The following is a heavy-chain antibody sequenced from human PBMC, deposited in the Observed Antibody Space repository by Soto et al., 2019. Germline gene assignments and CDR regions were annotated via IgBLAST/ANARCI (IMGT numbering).Heavy chain of an antibody. V-gene: IGHV4-59*08. J-gene: IGHJ6*02. CDR1: GGSISSYY. D-gene: IGHD3-10*01. CDR2: VHHSWGS. Sequence: QVQLQESGPGLVKPSETLSLSCTVSGGSISSYYWSWFRQSPGKRMEWIGYVHHSWGSSYNPSLRRXVXXPLATSKRQFSLKGTPVTATATAVYYCARQGFGPLHGLVDVWGQGTTVTVSS. CDR3: ARQGFGPLHGLVDV.